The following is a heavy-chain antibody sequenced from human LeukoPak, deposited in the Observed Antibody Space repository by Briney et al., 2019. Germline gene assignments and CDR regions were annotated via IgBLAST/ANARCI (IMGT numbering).Heavy chain of an antibody. CDR3: ARGHSSLRLYYFDY. D-gene: IGHD6-6*01. CDR1: GYTFTGYY. J-gene: IGHJ4*02. V-gene: IGHV1-2*02. CDR2: INPNSGGT. Sequence: GASVKVCCKASGYTFTGYYMHWVRQAPGQGLEWMGWINPNSGGTNYAQKFEGRVTMTRDTSISTADMELSSLTSEDTAVYYCARGHSSLRLYYFDYWGQGTLVTVSS.